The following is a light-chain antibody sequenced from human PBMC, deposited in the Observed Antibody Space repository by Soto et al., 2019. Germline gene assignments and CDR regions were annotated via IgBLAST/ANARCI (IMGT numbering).Light chain of an antibody. CDR2: LGS. V-gene: IGKV2-28*01. J-gene: IGKJ1*01. CDR3: MQSLQTWT. CDR1: QSLLHXXXXXX. Sequence: DIVMTQSPLSLPVTPGEPASISCRSSQSLLHXXXXXXLEWYLQKPGQSPQLLIYLGSNRASGVPDRFSGSGSGTDFTLQISRVEAEDVGVYYCMQSLQTWTFGQGTKVEI.